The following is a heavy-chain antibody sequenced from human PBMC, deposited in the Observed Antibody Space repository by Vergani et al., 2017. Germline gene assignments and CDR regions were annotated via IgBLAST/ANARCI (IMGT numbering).Heavy chain of an antibody. Sequence: ELQLVESGGGLVQPGGSLRLSCAASGSTVSGNYMTWVRQAPGKGLECVSHIYSGDDTYYADSVKGRVTISRDTSKNTLHLHINNLRVEDAALYYCARGKYYGSGTYVDPWGQGTLVTLSS. CDR2: IYSGDDT. D-gene: IGHD3-10*01. CDR1: GSTVSGNY. J-gene: IGHJ5*02. V-gene: IGHV3-66*02. CDR3: ARGKYYGSGTYVDP.